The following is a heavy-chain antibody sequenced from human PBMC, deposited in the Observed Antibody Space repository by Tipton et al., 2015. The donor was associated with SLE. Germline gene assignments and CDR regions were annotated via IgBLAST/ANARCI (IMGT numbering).Heavy chain of an antibody. D-gene: IGHD6-13*01. Sequence: TLSLTCTVSGGSISSSSYYWGWIRQPPGKGLEWIGSIYYSGSTYYNPSLKSRVTISVDTSKSQFSLKLSSVTAADTAVYYCARIVAAAGTRYFDYWGQGTLVTVSS. CDR3: ARIVAAAGTRYFDY. CDR2: IYYSGST. CDR1: GGSISSSSYY. J-gene: IGHJ4*02. V-gene: IGHV4-39*07.